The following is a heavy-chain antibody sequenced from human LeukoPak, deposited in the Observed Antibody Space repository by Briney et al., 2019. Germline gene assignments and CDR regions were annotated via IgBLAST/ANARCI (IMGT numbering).Heavy chain of an antibody. CDR1: GGSISSSSYY. CDR2: IYYSGST. J-gene: IGHJ4*02. D-gene: IGHD6-13*01. V-gene: IGHV4-39*07. CDR3: AREEQQLGSSGGFDY. Sequence: SETLSLTCTVSGGSISSSSYYWGWIRQPPGKGLEWIGSIYYSGSTYYNPSLKSRVTNSVDTSKNQFSLKLSSVTAADTAVYYCAREEQQLGSSGGFDYWGQGTLVTVSS.